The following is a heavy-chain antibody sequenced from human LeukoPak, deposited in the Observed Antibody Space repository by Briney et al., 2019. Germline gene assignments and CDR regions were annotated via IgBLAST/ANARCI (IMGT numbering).Heavy chain of an antibody. CDR2: IYYSGST. CDR1: GGSISSYY. Sequence: SETLSLTCTVSGGSISSYYWSWIRQPPGKGLEWIGYIYYSGSTNYNPSLKNRVTISVDTSKNQFSLKLSSVTAADTAVYYCARGLAVSSSWYGRWFDPWGQGTLVTVSS. V-gene: IGHV4-59*08. J-gene: IGHJ5*02. D-gene: IGHD6-13*01. CDR3: ARGLAVSSSWYGRWFDP.